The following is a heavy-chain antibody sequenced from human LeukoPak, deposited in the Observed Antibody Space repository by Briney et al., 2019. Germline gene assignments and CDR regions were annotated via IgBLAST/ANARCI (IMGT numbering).Heavy chain of an antibody. Sequence: GGSLTLSCAASGFTFSNYAMNWVRQAPGKGLEWVSSISSSSSYIYYADSVKGRFTISRDNAKNSLYLQMNSLRAEDTAVYYCARVYYYYGMDVWGQGTTVTVSS. CDR2: ISSSSSYI. V-gene: IGHV3-21*01. CDR3: ARVYYYYGMDV. CDR1: GFTFSNYA. J-gene: IGHJ6*02.